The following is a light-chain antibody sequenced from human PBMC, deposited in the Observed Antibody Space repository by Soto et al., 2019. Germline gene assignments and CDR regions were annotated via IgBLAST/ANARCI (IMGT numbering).Light chain of an antibody. CDR3: CSYAGSSTPLI. J-gene: IGLJ1*01. CDR1: SSDVGNYNL. V-gene: IGLV2-23*02. Sequence: LTQPASVSGSPGQSVTISCTGTSSDVGNYNLFSWYQQHPGEAPKLMIYEVSKRPSGVSNRFSCSKSGNTASLTISGLQAEDEADYYCCSYAGSSTPLIFGTGTKVTVL. CDR2: EVS.